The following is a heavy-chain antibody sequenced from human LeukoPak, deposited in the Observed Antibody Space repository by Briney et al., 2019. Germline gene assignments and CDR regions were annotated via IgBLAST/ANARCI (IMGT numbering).Heavy chain of an antibody. J-gene: IGHJ4*02. CDR1: GFTFSSYG. CDR2: ISYDGNNK. CDR3: AKYQRKWLPKGRFDY. D-gene: IGHD6-19*01. Sequence: GGSLRLSCAASGFTFSSYGMHWVRQAPGKGLEGVAVISYDGNNKYYADSVKGRFTISRDNSKNKLYLQMDNLRAEDTAVYYCAKYQRKWLPKGRFDYWRQGTLVTVTS. V-gene: IGHV3-30*18.